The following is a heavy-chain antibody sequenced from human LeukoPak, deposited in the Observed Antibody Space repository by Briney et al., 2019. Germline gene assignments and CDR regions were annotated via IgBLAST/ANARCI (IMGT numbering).Heavy chain of an antibody. CDR1: GFTFNTYA. D-gene: IGHD3-9*01. CDR3: AKTLTGYYKSFYFDY. V-gene: IGHV3-23*01. J-gene: IGHJ4*02. CDR2: IFPSGGEI. Sequence: PGGSLRLSCAASGFTFNTYAMSWVRQAPGKGLEWVSSIFPSGGEIHYADSVRGRFTISRDNSKNTLYLQMNSLRAEDTAVYYCAKTLTGYYKSFYFDYWGQGTLVTVSS.